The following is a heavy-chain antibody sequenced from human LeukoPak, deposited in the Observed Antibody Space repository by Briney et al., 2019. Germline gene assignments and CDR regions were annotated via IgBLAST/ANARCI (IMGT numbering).Heavy chain of an antibody. CDR1: GGSISSYY. Sequence: SETLSLTCTVSGGSISSYYWSWIRQPAGKGLEWIGRIYTSGSTNYNPSLKSRVTMSVDTSKNQFSLKLSSVTAADTAVYYCARFPYYYDSSGSNPAYYYYYGMDVWGQGATVTVSS. CDR2: IYTSGST. CDR3: ARFPYYYDSSGSNPAYYYYYGMDV. V-gene: IGHV4-4*07. D-gene: IGHD3-22*01. J-gene: IGHJ6*02.